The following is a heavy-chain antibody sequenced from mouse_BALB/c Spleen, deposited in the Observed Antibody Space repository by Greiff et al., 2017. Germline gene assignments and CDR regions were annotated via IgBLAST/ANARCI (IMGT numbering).Heavy chain of an antibody. D-gene: IGHD2-1*01. CDR2: ISYSGST. V-gene: IGHV3-8*02. J-gene: IGHJ2*01. Sequence: VQLKQSGPSLVKPSQTLSLTCSVTGDSITSGYWNWIRKFPGNKLEYMGYISYSGSTYYNPSLKSRISITRDTSKNQYYLQLNSVTTEDTATYYCARYQDYGNFFDYWGQGTTLTVSS. CDR1: GDSITSGY. CDR3: ARYQDYGNFFDY.